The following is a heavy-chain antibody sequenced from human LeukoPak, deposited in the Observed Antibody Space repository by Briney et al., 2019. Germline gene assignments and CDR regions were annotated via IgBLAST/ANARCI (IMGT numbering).Heavy chain of an antibody. J-gene: IGHJ6*02. D-gene: IGHD6-19*01. V-gene: IGHV1-18*01. CDR1: GYTFTTYS. CDR3: ARVAAEYYYYYYGMDV. CDR2: ISGYNGNT. Sequence: ASVKVSCTASGYTFTTYSISWVRQAPGQGLEWMGWISGYNGNTHYAQKFQGRVTMTTDTSTSTAYMELRSLRSDDTAVYYCARVAAEYYYYYYGMDVWGQGTTVTVSS.